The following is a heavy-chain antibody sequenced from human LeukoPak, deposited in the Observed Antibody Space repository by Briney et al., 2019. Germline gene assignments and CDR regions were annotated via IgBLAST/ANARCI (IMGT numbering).Heavy chain of an antibody. V-gene: IGHV4-34*01. J-gene: IGHJ4*02. CDR1: GGSFSGYY. CDR2: IYHSGTT. D-gene: IGHD3-22*01. CDR3: ARAVGYYFDNSGPSKTFDY. Sequence: PSETLSLTCAVYGGSFSGYYWSWIRQPPGEGLEWIGIIYHSGTTYYNASLKSRVTISIDTSKNQFSLKVTSVTAADTAVYYCARAVGYYFDNSGPSKTFDYWGQGTLVTVSS.